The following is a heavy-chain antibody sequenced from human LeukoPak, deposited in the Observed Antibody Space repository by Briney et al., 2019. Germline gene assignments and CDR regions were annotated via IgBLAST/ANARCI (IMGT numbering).Heavy chain of an antibody. CDR2: FDPEDGET. J-gene: IGHJ4*02. D-gene: IGHD1-26*01. V-gene: IGHV1-24*01. CDR1: GYTLTELS. CDR3: ATNSGSYYLPSDY. Sequence: ASVKVSCKVSGYTLTELSMHWVRQAPGKGLEWMGGFDPEDGETIYAQKFQGRVTMTEGTSTDTAYMELSSLRSEDTAVYYCATNSGSYYLPSDYWGQGTLVTVSS.